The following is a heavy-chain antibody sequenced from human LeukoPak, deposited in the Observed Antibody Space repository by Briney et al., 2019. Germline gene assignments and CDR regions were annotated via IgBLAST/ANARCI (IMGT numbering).Heavy chain of an antibody. CDR1: GFTFSSYS. V-gene: IGHV3-23*01. Sequence: PGGSLRLSCAASGFTFSSYSMNWVRQAPAKGLEWVSTLSGSDSSTYYADSVKGRFIFSRDNSKNTLYLQMNSLRAEDTAVFYCARHLQTIQKYFDLWGRGTLVTVSS. CDR3: ARHLQTIQKYFDL. J-gene: IGHJ2*01. CDR2: LSGSDSST. D-gene: IGHD5-24*01.